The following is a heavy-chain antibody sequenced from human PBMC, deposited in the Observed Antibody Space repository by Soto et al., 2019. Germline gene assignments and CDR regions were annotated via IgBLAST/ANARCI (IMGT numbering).Heavy chain of an antibody. CDR3: ARDRASGGSYYWFDP. CDR1: GFTFSSYS. J-gene: IGHJ5*02. V-gene: IGHV3-21*01. D-gene: IGHD1-26*01. CDR2: ISSSSSYI. Sequence: PGGSLRLSCAASGFTFSSYSMNWVRQAPGKGLEWVSSISSSSSYIYYADSVKGRFTISRDNAKNSLYLQMNSLRAEDTAVYYCARDRASGGSYYWFDPWGQGTLVTVS.